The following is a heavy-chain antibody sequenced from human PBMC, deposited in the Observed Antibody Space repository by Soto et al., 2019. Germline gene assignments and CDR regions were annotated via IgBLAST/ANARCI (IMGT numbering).Heavy chain of an antibody. Sequence: PPEPLYLPCTVSGCSIRSGDYYGCWIRQPPGKGLEWIGYIYYSGSTYSIPSLKSRVTISVDTSKNQFSLKLSSVTAADTAVYYCARGYYYDSSGYSNPQDVWGQGTTVTVSS. CDR2: IYYSGST. J-gene: IGHJ6*02. CDR3: ARGYYYDSSGYSNPQDV. CDR1: GCSIRSGDYY. D-gene: IGHD3-22*01. V-gene: IGHV4-30-4*01.